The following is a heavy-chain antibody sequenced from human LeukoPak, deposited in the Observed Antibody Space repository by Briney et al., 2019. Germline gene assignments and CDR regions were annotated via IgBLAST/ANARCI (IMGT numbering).Heavy chain of an antibody. D-gene: IGHD3-22*01. CDR2: VYHSGST. J-gene: IGHJ4*02. CDR1: GGSISSGGYS. V-gene: IGHV4-30-2*01. Sequence: SETLSLTCAVSGGSISSGGYSWSWIRQPPGKGLEWIGYVYHSGSTYYNPSLKSRVTISVDRSKNQFSLKLSSLTAADTAVYYCARAKAYDSSGYYYGYYFDYWGQGTLVTVSS. CDR3: ARAKAYDSSGYYYGYYFDY.